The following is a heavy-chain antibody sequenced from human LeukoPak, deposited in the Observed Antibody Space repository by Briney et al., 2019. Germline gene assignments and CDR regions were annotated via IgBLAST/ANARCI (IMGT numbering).Heavy chain of an antibody. CDR1: GGSISSYY. D-gene: IGHD2-15*01. J-gene: IGHJ4*02. Sequence: PSETLSLTCTVSGGSISSYYWSWIRQPPGKGLEWIGYIYYSGSTNYNPSLKSRVTISVDTSKNQFSLKLSSVTAADTAVYYCASQWYYFDYWGQGTLVTVSS. CDR2: IYYSGST. V-gene: IGHV4-59*01. CDR3: ASQWYYFDY.